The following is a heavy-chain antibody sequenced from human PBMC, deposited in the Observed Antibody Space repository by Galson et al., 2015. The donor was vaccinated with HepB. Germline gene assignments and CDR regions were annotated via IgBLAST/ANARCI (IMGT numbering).Heavy chain of an antibody. D-gene: IGHD3-10*01. CDR2: IKQDGSEK. CDR1: GFTFSSYW. J-gene: IGHJ4*02. Sequence: SLRLSCAVSGFTFSSYWMSWARQAPGKGLEWVANIKQDGSEKYFVDSVKGRFTISRDNSKDSQYLQMDNLRADDTAVYYCARGGSGSAYWGQGTLVTVSS. V-gene: IGHV3-7*03. CDR3: ARGGSGSAY.